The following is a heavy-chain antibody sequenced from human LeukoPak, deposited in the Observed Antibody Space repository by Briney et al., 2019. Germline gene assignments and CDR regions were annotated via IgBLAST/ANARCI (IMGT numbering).Heavy chain of an antibody. CDR1: GFTFSGYA. V-gene: IGHV3-23*01. J-gene: IGHJ4*02. CDR3: ARELRYFDWLSDY. CDR2: ISGSAGST. D-gene: IGHD3-9*01. Sequence: GGSLRLSCAASGFTFSGYAMSWVRQAPGKGLEWVSTISGSAGSTYYADSVKGRFTISRDNAKNSLYLQMNSLRAEDTAVYYCARELRYFDWLSDYWGQGTLVTVSS.